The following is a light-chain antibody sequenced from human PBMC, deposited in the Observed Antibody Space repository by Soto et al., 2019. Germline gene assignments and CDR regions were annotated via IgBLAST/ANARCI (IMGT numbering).Light chain of an antibody. CDR2: WAS. CDR1: QSVLYSSNNKNY. CDR3: QQYFTTQWT. Sequence: DIVMTQSPDSLAVSLGERATINCKSSQSVLYSSNNKNYLAWYQQKPGQPPKLLIYWASTRESGVPDRFSGSGSGTDFTLTISSLQAEDVAGYYCQQYFTTQWTFDHGTKVEIK. V-gene: IGKV4-1*01. J-gene: IGKJ1*01.